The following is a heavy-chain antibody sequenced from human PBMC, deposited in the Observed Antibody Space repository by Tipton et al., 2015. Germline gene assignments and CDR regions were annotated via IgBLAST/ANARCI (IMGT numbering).Heavy chain of an antibody. V-gene: IGHV4-61*02. D-gene: IGHD1-26*01. CDR3: ARELVGATITAIDP. CDR2: IHTSGST. Sequence: TLSLTCTVSGGSISSGSYYWSWIRQPAGKGLEWIGRIHTSGSTNYNPSLKSRVTISVDTSKNQFSLKLSSVTAADTAVYYCARELVGATITAIDPWGQGTLVTVSS. J-gene: IGHJ5*02. CDR1: GGSISSGSYY.